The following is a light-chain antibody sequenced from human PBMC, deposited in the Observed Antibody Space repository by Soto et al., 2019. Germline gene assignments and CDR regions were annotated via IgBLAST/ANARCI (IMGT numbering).Light chain of an antibody. J-gene: IGKJ1*01. CDR2: KAS. CDR3: QQYYLYWT. Sequence: DIQMTQSPSTLSASVGDRVTITCRASQNINSWLAWYQQKPGKAPKVLIYKASNLETAVPSRFSGSGSGTEFTLTISSLQPDDFATYYYQQYYLYWTFGQGTKVEIK. V-gene: IGKV1-5*03. CDR1: QNINSW.